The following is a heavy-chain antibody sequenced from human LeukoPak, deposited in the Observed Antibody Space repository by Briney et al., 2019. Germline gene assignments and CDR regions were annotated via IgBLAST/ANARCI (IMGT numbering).Heavy chain of an antibody. J-gene: IGHJ4*02. Sequence: ASVKVSCKASGYTFTSYAINWVRQAPGQGLEWMGWINTNTGNPTFAQGFTGRFVFSLDTSVSTAYLQISSLKTEDTAVYYCARSGTTSYYGSGLFFWGQGTLVTVSS. D-gene: IGHD3-10*01. CDR2: INTNTGNP. CDR1: GYTFTSYA. CDR3: ARSGTTSYYGSGLFF. V-gene: IGHV7-4-1*02.